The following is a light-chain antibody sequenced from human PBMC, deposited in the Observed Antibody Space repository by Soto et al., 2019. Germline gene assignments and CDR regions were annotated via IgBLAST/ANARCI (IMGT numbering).Light chain of an antibody. Sequence: DIVMTQSPLSLPVTPGEPASISCRSSQSLLHSNGYTYLDWYLQKPGQSPQLLIYMGSNRASGVPDRFSGSVSGTDFTLKISRVDAEDVGVYYCMQTLQSRTFGGGTKVDIK. CDR2: MGS. CDR3: MQTLQSRT. CDR1: QSLLHSNGYTY. J-gene: IGKJ4*01. V-gene: IGKV2-28*01.